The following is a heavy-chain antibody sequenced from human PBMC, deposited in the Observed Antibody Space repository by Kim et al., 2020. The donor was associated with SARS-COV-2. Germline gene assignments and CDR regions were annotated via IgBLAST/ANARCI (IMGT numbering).Heavy chain of an antibody. V-gene: IGHV3-23*01. CDR1: GFTFSSYA. CDR2: ISGSGGST. CDR3: AKDLITRIQLWLRTPYFDY. Sequence: GGSLRLSCAASGFTFSSYAMSWVRQAPGKGLEWVSAISGSGGSTYYADSVKGRFTISRDNSKNTLYLQMNSLRAEDTAVYYCAKDLITRIQLWLRTPYFDYWGQGTLVPVSS. J-gene: IGHJ4*02. D-gene: IGHD5-18*01.